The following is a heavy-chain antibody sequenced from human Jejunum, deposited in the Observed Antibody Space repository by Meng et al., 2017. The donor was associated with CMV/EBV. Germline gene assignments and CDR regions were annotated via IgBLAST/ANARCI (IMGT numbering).Heavy chain of an antibody. J-gene: IGHJ4*02. D-gene: IGHD3-16*02. CDR1: GFSLTTTGMR. CDR3: VRNRGRSDLNY. CDR2: IDWDDEK. V-gene: IGHV2-70D*14. Sequence: TFSGFSLTTTGMRVSWIRQSPGKALEWLASIDWDDEKFYRTSLKTRLSISTDISKSQVVLTMTNMDPVDTATYYCVRNRGRSDLNYWGQGTLVTVSS.